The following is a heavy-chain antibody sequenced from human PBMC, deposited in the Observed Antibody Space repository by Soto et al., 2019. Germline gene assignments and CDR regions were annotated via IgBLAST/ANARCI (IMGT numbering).Heavy chain of an antibody. Sequence: ASVKVSCKASGYTFTSYGISWVRQAPGQGLEWMGWISAYNGNTNYAQKLQGRVTMTTDTSTSTAYMKLRSLSFDDTALYYCARIRDIFGSALWWFDPWGQGTLVTVSS. CDR2: ISAYNGNT. V-gene: IGHV1-18*01. J-gene: IGHJ5*02. D-gene: IGHD3-3*02. CDR3: ARIRDIFGSALWWFDP. CDR1: GYTFTSYG.